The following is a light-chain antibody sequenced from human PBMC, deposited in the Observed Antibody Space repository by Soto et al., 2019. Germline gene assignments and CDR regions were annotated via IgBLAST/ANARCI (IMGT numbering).Light chain of an antibody. J-gene: IGLJ2*01. CDR1: SSDVGSYNL. V-gene: IGLV2-23*02. CDR3: CSYAGSVV. Sequence: QSALTQPASVSGSPGQSITISCTGTSSDVGSYNLVSWYQQHPGKAPKLMIYEVSKWPSGVSNRFSGSKSGNTASLTISWLQAEDEADYYCCSYAGSVVFGGGTKLTVL. CDR2: EVS.